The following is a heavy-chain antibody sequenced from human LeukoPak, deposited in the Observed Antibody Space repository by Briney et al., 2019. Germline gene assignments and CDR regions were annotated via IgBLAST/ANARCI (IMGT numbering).Heavy chain of an antibody. CDR1: GGTFSSYA. Sequence: SVKVSCKASGGTFSSYAISSVRQAPGQGLEWMGRIIPIFGTANYAQKFQGRVTITTDESTSTAYMELSSLRSEDTAVYYCARDSSSSYYYYYYMDVWGKGTTVTVSS. D-gene: IGHD6-6*01. CDR3: ARDSSSSYYYYYYMDV. CDR2: IIPIFGTA. J-gene: IGHJ6*03. V-gene: IGHV1-69*05.